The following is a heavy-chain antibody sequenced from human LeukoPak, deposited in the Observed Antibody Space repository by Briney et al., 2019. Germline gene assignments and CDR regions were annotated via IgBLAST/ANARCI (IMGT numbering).Heavy chain of an antibody. CDR3: ARVVYGGYYGENYFDY. J-gene: IGHJ4*02. CDR2: INPSGGST. Sequence: ASVKVSCKASGYTFTSYYMHWVRQAPGQGLEWMGLINPSGGSTSYAQKFQGRVTMTRDTSTSTVYMELSSLRSEDTAVYYCARVVYGGYYGENYFDYWGQGTLVTVSS. V-gene: IGHV1-46*01. CDR1: GYTFTSYY. D-gene: IGHD4-17*01.